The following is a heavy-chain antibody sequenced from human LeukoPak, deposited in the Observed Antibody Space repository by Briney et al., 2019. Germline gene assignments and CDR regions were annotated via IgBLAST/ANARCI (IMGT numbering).Heavy chain of an antibody. Sequence: PSETLSLTCTVSGGSISSGGYYWSWIRQHPGKGLEWIGYIYYSGSTYYNPSLKSRVTISVDTSKNQFSLKLGSVTAADTAVYYCASNYDSSAFDYWGQGTLVTVSS. CDR2: IYYSGST. V-gene: IGHV4-31*03. CDR1: GGSISSGGYY. CDR3: ASNYDSSAFDY. J-gene: IGHJ4*02. D-gene: IGHD3-22*01.